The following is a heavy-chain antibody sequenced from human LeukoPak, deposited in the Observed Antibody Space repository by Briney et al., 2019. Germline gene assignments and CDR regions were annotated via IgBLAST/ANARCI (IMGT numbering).Heavy chain of an antibody. J-gene: IGHJ4*02. CDR3: AKDLEGIGDYGGNSVRGLDY. D-gene: IGHD4-23*01. V-gene: IGHV3-33*06. Sequence: GRSLRLSCAASGFTFNNYGIHWVRQAPGKGLEWVAVIWYDGSNKYYADSVKGRFTISRDDSKNTLYLQMNSLRAEDTAVYFCAKDLEGIGDYGGNSVRGLDYWGQGSLVTVSS. CDR2: IWYDGSNK. CDR1: GFTFNNYG.